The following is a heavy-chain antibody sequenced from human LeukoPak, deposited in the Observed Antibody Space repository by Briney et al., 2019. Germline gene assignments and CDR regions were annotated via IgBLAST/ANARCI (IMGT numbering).Heavy chain of an antibody. CDR3: ARGTMVRGVIMWNNWFDP. V-gene: IGHV3-30*04. CDR2: ISSDGSEI. CDR1: EFSISSYP. Sequence: GGSLRLSCAVSEFSISSYPMHWVRQAPGKGLEWVALISSDGSEIYYADFVKGRFTFSRDSSKNTLYLQMNSLSPEDTALYYCARGTMVRGVIMWNNWFDPWGQGTLVAVSS. J-gene: IGHJ5*02. D-gene: IGHD3-10*01.